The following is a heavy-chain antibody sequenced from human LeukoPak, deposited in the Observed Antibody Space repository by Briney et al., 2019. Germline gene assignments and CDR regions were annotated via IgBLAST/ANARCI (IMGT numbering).Heavy chain of an antibody. J-gene: IGHJ4*02. CDR3: AKGFSSGWFYLDY. Sequence: PGGSLRLSCAASGFTFSNYAMTWVRQAPGKGLEWVSTSSGSGGTTHYADSVKGRFTISRDNSKSTLFLQMNSLRAEDTAVYFCAKGFSSGWFYLDYWGQGTLVTVFS. CDR1: GFTFSNYA. D-gene: IGHD6-19*01. V-gene: IGHV3-23*01. CDR2: SSGSGGTT.